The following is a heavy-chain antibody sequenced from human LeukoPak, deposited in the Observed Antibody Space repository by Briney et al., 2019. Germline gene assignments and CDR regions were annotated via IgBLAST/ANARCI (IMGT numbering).Heavy chain of an antibody. Sequence: ASVKVSCKAPGYTFSDYFLHWLRQAPGQGFEWVASIDPRNGGPKYAQKLQGRVAVTRDTSISTVYMELNGLGSDDTAVYYCARGPAHGSFDYWGQGTLVTVSS. CDR2: IDPRNGGP. D-gene: IGHD5-24*01. J-gene: IGHJ4*02. CDR3: ARGPAHGSFDY. V-gene: IGHV1-2*02. CDR1: GYTFSDYF.